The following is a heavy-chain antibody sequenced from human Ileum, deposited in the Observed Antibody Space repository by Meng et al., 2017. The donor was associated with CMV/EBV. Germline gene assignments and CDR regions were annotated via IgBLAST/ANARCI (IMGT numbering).Heavy chain of an antibody. J-gene: IGHJ4*01. CDR3: ARENNGPEEY. D-gene: IGHD1-14*01. V-gene: IGHV3-74*01. CDR1: TFTVTNTY. CDR2: INTDGTYR. Sequence: EVQFMESGGGLVQPGGSLRLSCVASTFTVTNTYMTWVRQAPGKGLVWVSRINTDGTYRKYADSVEGRCTISRDNAKNTLYLEMNSLRAEDTGVYYCARENNGPEEYWGQGTLVTVSS.